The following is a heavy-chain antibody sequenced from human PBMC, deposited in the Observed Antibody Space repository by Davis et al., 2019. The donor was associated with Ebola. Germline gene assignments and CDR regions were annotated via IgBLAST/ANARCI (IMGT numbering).Heavy chain of an antibody. CDR3: ASGVLLWFGELLYREENFDY. Sequence: SETLSLTCTVSGGSISSSYWSWIRQPPGKGLEWIGSVYYTVTTYENPSLKSRVTISVDTSKNQFSLKLSSVTAADTAVYYCASGVLLWFGELLYREENFDYWGQGTLVTVSS. D-gene: IGHD3-10*01. CDR1: GGSISSSY. J-gene: IGHJ4*02. CDR2: VYYTVTT. V-gene: IGHV4-59*05.